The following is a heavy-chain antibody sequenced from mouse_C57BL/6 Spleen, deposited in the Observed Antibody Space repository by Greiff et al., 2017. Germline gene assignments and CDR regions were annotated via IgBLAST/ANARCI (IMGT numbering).Heavy chain of an antibody. Sequence: EVQRVESGGGLVKPGGSLKLSCAASGFTFSDYGMHWVSQAPEKGLEWVAYISSGSSTIYYADTVKGRFTLSRDKSTNTLFLQMTSLRSEDTAMYYCARPLYDYWYFDGWGTGTTVTVSS. CDR2: ISSGSSTI. D-gene: IGHD2-3*01. J-gene: IGHJ1*03. V-gene: IGHV5-17*01. CDR1: GFTFSDYG. CDR3: ARPLYDYWYFDG.